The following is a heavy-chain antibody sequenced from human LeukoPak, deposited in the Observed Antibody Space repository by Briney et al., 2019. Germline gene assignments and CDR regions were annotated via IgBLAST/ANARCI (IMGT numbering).Heavy chain of an antibody. CDR2: IYYSGST. D-gene: IGHD6-13*01. Sequence: SETLSLTCTVSGGSISNYYWNWIRQPPGKGLEWIGYIYYSGSTNYNPSLKSRVTISVDTSKNQFSLKLSSLTAADTAVYYCARQRVAAAGTLDYWGQGTLVTVSS. J-gene: IGHJ4*02. CDR1: GGSISNYY. CDR3: ARQRVAAAGTLDY. V-gene: IGHV4-59*08.